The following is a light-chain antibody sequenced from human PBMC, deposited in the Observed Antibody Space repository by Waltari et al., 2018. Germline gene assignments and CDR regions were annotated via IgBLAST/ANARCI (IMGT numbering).Light chain of an antibody. V-gene: IGKV3-11*01. CDR3: QQRYNWPPFT. J-gene: IGKJ3*01. Sequence: EIVLTQSPATLSLPPGERATLSCRASQSVSNYLAWYQQKPGQAPRLLSSDASHRATGVPARCSGSGSGTDFTLTISSLEPEDFAVYYCQQRYNWPPFTFGPGTKVDIK. CDR2: DAS. CDR1: QSVSNY.